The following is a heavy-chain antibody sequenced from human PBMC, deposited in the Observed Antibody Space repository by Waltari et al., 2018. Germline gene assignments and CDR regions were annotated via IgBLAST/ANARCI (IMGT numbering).Heavy chain of an antibody. CDR1: GGLFTYRH. CDR2: FSPLNGNT. Sequence: SCTASGGLFTYRHVYWVSQAPGQPFEWLGWFSPLNGNTRYAKNFQDRVTFTRGDHYVIPMYIEITGLTPDDTAVYFSARSARTSDQDTDDDVFEMWGQGTKVTVSS. CDR3: ARSARTSDQDTDDDVFEM. J-gene: IGHJ3*02. V-gene: IGHV1-45*01.